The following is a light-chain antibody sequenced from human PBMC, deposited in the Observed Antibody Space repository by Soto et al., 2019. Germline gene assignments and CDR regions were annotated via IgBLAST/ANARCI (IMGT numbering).Light chain of an antibody. V-gene: IGLV3-25*02. Sequence: SYELTQPPSVSVSPGQTARITCSGDALPKQYAYWYQQKPGQAPVLVIYKDSERPSGIPERFSGSNSGTTVTLTISGVQAEDEADYYCQSADSSGTYYVFGTGTKLTVL. CDR3: QSADSSGTYYV. CDR1: ALPKQY. J-gene: IGLJ1*01. CDR2: KDS.